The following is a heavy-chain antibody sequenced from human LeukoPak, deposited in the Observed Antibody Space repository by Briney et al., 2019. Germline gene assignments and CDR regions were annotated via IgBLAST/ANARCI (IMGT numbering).Heavy chain of an antibody. CDR1: GGSISSSSYY. J-gene: IGHJ3*02. V-gene: IGHV4-39*07. CDR3: ARVSGITMIVVVPNDAFDI. D-gene: IGHD3-22*01. Sequence: SETLSLTCTVSGGSISSSSYYWGWIRQPPGKGLEWIGSINYSGSTDYNPSLKSRVTISVDTSKNRFSLKLSSVTAADTAVYYCARVSGITMIVVVPNDAFDIWGQGTMVTVSS. CDR2: INYSGST.